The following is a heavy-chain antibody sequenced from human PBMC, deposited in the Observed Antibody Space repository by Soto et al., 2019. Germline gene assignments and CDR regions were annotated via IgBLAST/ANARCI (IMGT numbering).Heavy chain of an antibody. J-gene: IGHJ4*02. Sequence: ASVKVSCKASGYTFTSYGISWVRQAPGQGLEWMGWISAYNGNTNYAQKLQGRVTMTTDTSTSTVYMELSSLRSEDTAVYYCARSYYASGSYYNFDYWGQGTLVTVSS. CDR1: GYTFTSYG. D-gene: IGHD3-10*01. V-gene: IGHV1-18*01. CDR2: ISAYNGNT. CDR3: ARSYYASGSYYNFDY.